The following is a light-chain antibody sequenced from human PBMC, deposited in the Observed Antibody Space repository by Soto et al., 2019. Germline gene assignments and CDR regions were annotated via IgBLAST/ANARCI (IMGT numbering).Light chain of an antibody. CDR1: SSDVGGYNY. CDR3: SSYTNSNTLL. Sequence: QSALTQPASVSGSPGQSITISCTGTSSDVGGYNYVSWYQKHPGKAPKLMIHEVSYRPSGVSNRFSGSKSGNTASLTISGLRAEDEADYFCSSYTNSNTLLFGGGTKLTVL. CDR2: EVS. J-gene: IGLJ2*01. V-gene: IGLV2-14*01.